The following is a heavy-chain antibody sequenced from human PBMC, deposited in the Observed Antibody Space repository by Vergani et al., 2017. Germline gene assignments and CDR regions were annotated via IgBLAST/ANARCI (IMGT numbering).Heavy chain of an antibody. CDR1: GGTFSSYA. Sequence: QVQLVQSGAEVKKPGSSVKVSCKASGGTFSSYAISWVRQAPGQGLEWMGGIIPIFGTANYAQKFQGRVTITADESTSTAYMELSSLRSEDTAVYYCAQNGYCSSSSCDGLFDYWGQGTLVTVSS. J-gene: IGHJ4*02. CDR2: IIPIFGTA. CDR3: AQNGYCSSSSCDGLFDY. V-gene: IGHV1-69*01. D-gene: IGHD2-2*01.